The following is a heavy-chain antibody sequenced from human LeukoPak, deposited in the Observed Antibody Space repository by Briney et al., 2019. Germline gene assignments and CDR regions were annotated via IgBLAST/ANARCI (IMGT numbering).Heavy chain of an antibody. CDR1: GYTFTNYG. D-gene: IGHD3-22*01. V-gene: IGHV1-18*01. CDR2: ISAHDGTR. CDR3: ARRSTFSSGRFYFDY. J-gene: IGHJ4*02. Sequence: ASVKVSCKASGYTFTNYGITWVRQALGQGLEWMGWISAHDGTRNYALKHEDRVTMTTDTSTSTAYMELRGLRSDDTAVYYCARRSTFSSGRFYFDYWGQGTLVTVSS.